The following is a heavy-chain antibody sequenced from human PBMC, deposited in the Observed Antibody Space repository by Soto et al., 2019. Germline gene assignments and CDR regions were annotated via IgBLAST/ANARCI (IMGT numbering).Heavy chain of an antibody. J-gene: IGHJ4*02. CDR2: IYYSGST. Sequence: QVQLQESGPGLVKPSQTLSLTCTVSVASISSGGYYWSWIRQHPGEGLEWIGYIYYSGSTSYNPSLKSRVTISVDTSKNQFSLKLSSVTAADTAVYYCARAAARHFGLFDYWGQGTLVTVSS. D-gene: IGHD6-6*01. V-gene: IGHV4-31*03. CDR3: ARAAARHFGLFDY. CDR1: VASISSGGYY.